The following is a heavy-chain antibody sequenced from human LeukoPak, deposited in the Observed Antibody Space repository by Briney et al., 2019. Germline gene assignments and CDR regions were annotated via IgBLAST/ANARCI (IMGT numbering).Heavy chain of an antibody. CDR3: AKCLMNYYDSSGQGLDY. J-gene: IGHJ4*02. D-gene: IGHD3-22*01. Sequence: PGGSLRLSCAASGFTFSSYAMSWVRQAPGKGLEWVSAISGSGGSTYYADSVKGRFTISRDNSKNTLYLQMNSLRAEDTAVYYCAKCLMNYYDSSGQGLDYWGQGTLVTVSS. V-gene: IGHV3-23*01. CDR1: GFTFSSYA. CDR2: ISGSGGST.